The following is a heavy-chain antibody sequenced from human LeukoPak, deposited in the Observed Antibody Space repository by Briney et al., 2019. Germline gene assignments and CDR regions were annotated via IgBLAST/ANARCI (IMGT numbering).Heavy chain of an antibody. Sequence: SETLSLTCTVSVGSISSYYWSWIRQPPGKGLEWIGYIYYSGSTNYNPSLKSRGTISVDTSKNQFSLKLSSVTDADTAVYYCASQNYGANQIDYWGQGTLVTVSS. V-gene: IGHV4-59*01. D-gene: IGHD4-23*01. CDR1: VGSISSYY. CDR2: IYYSGST. CDR3: ASQNYGANQIDY. J-gene: IGHJ4*02.